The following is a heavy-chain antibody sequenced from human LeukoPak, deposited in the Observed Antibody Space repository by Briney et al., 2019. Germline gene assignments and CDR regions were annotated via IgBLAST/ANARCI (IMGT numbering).Heavy chain of an antibody. CDR3: ARDPTTRVDTEEYNWFDP. V-gene: IGHV1-69*04. Sequence: GASVKVSCKASGGTFSSYAISWVRQAPGQGLEWMGRIIPILGIANYAQKFQGRVTITADKSTSTAYMELSSLRSEDTAVYYCARDPTTRVDTEEYNWFDPWGQGTLVTVSS. D-gene: IGHD5-18*01. CDR1: GGTFSSYA. CDR2: IIPILGIA. J-gene: IGHJ5*02.